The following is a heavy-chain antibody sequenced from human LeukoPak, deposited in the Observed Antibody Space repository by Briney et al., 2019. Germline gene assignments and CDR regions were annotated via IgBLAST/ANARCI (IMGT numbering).Heavy chain of an antibody. CDR1: GGSMSSGRHY. V-gene: IGHV4-61*02. J-gene: IGHJ5*02. CDR2: IYTSGST. CDR3: ARVGYDFWSGYLEDNWFDP. Sequence: SETLSLTCTVSGGSMSSGRHYWSWIRQPAGKGLEWIGRIYTSGSTNYNPSLKSRLTISVDTSKNQFSLKLSSVTAADTAVYYCARVGYDFWSGYLEDNWFDPWGQGTLVTVSS. D-gene: IGHD3-3*01.